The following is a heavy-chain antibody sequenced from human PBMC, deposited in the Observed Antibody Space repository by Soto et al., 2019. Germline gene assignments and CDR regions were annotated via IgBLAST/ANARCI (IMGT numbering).Heavy chain of an antibody. V-gene: IGHV4-4*02. D-gene: IGHD2-8*01. J-gene: IGHJ6*02. CDR1: SGSIRSSNW. Sequence: SEALSLTCAVSSGSIRSSNWWSWVRQSPGKGLEWIGEIFHNGNTYYNPSLNSRVTISVDTSKNQFSLNLRSVTAADTAVYYCARRTWGMDFWGQGTTVTVSS. CDR3: ARRTWGMDF. CDR2: IFHNGNT.